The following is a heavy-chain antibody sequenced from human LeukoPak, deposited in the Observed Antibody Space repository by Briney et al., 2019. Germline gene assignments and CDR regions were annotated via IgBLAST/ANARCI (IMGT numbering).Heavy chain of an antibody. CDR1: GFTFSNAW. J-gene: IGHJ4*02. CDR3: ATRISRDGYNWAYDS. D-gene: IGHD5-24*01. CDR2: TKSKTDGGTT. Sequence: GGSLRLSCAASGFTFSNAWMYWVRQAPGKGLEWVARTKSKTDGGTTDYAAPVKGRFTVSRDDSKNTLYLEMNSLKTEDTAVYYCATRISRDGYNWAYDSWGLGTLVTVSS. V-gene: IGHV3-15*01.